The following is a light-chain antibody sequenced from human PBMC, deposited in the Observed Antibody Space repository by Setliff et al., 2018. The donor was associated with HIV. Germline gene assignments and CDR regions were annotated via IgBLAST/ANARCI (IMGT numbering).Light chain of an antibody. Sequence: QSALTQPPSVSGAPGRRVTISCTGTSSNIGARYDVHWYQHLPGTAPKLLIYGNNNRPSGFPDRFSGSTSGTSASLAITGLQAEDEADYYCQSYDSSLSAVFGTGTKVTVL. CDR2: GNN. CDR3: QSYDSSLSAV. J-gene: IGLJ1*01. V-gene: IGLV1-40*01. CDR1: SSNIGARYD.